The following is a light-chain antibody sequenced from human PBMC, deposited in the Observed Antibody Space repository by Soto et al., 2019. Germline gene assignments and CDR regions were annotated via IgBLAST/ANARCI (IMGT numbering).Light chain of an antibody. V-gene: IGKV2-30*02. J-gene: IGKJ1*01. Sequence: DVVMTQSPLSLPVSLGQPASISCRSSQSLIHSDGDTYLNWFQQRPGQSPRRLIYKVSDRDSGVPDRFSGSGSGTDFTLKISRVEAEDLGVYYCMQGTHWPWTFGQGTEVEMK. CDR3: MQGTHWPWT. CDR1: QSLIHSDGDTY. CDR2: KVS.